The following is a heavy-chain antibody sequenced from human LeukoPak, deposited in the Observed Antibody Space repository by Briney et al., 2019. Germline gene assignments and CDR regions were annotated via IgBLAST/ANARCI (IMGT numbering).Heavy chain of an antibody. CDR2: ISTSEST. V-gene: IGHV4-4*09. CDR1: GGAISNYY. Sequence: SDTLSLTCNVSGGAISNYYWIGIRQPLANGKEWIGYISTSESTNSNPSLNIRVTMSVDTSQHQFSLNLTSVAAADTAVHYCARLHGGKGQYYFDFWGQGTLVTVSS. J-gene: IGHJ4*02. CDR3: ARLHGGKGQYYFDF. D-gene: IGHD4-23*01.